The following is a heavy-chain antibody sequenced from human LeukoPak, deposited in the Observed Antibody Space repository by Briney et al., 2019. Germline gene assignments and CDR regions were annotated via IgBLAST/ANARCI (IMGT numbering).Heavy chain of an antibody. J-gene: IGHJ4*02. CDR3: ARGPALRFLEWFADRYFDY. V-gene: IGHV1-2*04. Sequence: ASVKVSCKASGYTFTGYYMHWVRQAPGQGLEWMGWINPNSGGTNYAQKFQGWVTMTRDTSISTAYMELSRLRSDDTAVYYCARGPALRFLEWFADRYFDYWGQGTLVTVSS. D-gene: IGHD3-3*01. CDR1: GYTFTGYY. CDR2: INPNSGGT.